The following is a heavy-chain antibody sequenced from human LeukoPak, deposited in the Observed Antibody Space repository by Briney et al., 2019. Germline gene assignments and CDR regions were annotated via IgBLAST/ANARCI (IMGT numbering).Heavy chain of an antibody. CDR3: ARVKGYCYDSSGYYY. Sequence: ASVKVSCKASGYTFTGYYMHWVRQAPGQGLEWMGRINPNSGGTNYAQKFQGRVTMTRDTSISTAYMELSRLRSDDTAVYYCARVKGYCYDSSGYYYWGQGTLVTVSS. CDR2: INPNSGGT. D-gene: IGHD3-22*01. J-gene: IGHJ4*02. CDR1: GYTFTGYY. V-gene: IGHV1-2*06.